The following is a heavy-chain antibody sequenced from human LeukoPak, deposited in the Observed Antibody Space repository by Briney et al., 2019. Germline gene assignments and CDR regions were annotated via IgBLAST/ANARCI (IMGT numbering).Heavy chain of an antibody. J-gene: IGHJ6*02. CDR3: ARGNYDILTGYYYGMDV. D-gene: IGHD3-9*01. Sequence: PSETLSLTCTVSGGSISSYYWSWIRQPPGKGLEWIGYIYYSGSTNYNPSLKSRVTISVDTSKNQFSLKLSSVTAADTAVYYCARGNYDILTGYYYGMDVWGQGTTVTVSS. CDR2: IYYSGST. V-gene: IGHV4-59*08. CDR1: GGSISSYY.